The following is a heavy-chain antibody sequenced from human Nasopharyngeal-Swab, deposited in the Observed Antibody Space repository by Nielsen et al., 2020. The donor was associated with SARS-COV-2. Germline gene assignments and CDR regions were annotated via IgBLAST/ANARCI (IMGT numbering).Heavy chain of an antibody. CDR1: GGSVSSGSYY. Sequence: SETLSLTCTVSGGSVSSGSYYWSWIRQPPGKGLEWIGYIYYSGSTNYNPSLKSRVTISVDTSKNQFSLKLSSVTAADTAVYYCAKDQTRYDILTGLDVWGKGTTVTVSS. J-gene: IGHJ6*04. D-gene: IGHD3-9*01. CDR3: AKDQTRYDILTGLDV. CDR2: IYYSGST. V-gene: IGHV4-61*01.